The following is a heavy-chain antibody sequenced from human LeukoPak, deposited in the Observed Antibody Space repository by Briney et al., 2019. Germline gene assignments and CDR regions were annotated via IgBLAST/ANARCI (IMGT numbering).Heavy chain of an antibody. D-gene: IGHD3-10*01. V-gene: IGHV4-39*02. J-gene: IGHJ4*02. CDR1: DGSISSYY. Sequence: PSETLSLTCNFSDGSISSYYWSWIRQPPGKGLEWIGSIYYSGVTYYNPSLKSRVTISVDTSKNHFSLKLSSVTAADTAVYYCARLSDYGSGNFDYWGQGTLVTVSS. CDR2: IYYSGVT. CDR3: ARLSDYGSGNFDY.